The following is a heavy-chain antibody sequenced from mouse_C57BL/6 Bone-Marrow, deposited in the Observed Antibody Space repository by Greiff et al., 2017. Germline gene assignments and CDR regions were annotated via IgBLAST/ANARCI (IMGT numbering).Heavy chain of an antibody. CDR3: TRDGSPFAY. J-gene: IGHJ3*01. CDR1: GFTFSDAW. Sequence: EVQLVESGGGLVQPGGSMKLSCAASGFTFSDAWMDWVRQSPEKGLEWVAEIRNKANNHATYYAESVKGRFTISRDDSKSSVYLQMNSLRAEDTGIYYCTRDGSPFAYWGQGTLVTVSA. CDR2: IRNKANNHAT. V-gene: IGHV6-6*01.